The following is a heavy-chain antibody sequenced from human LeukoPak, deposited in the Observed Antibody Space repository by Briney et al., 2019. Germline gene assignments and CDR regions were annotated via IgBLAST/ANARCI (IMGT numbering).Heavy chain of an antibody. Sequence: PSETLSLTCGVSGHSIRSASYWGWIRQPPGKGLEWIGSIYHSGNTYYNSSLKSRLIISIDTAKNQISLKLSSVAAADTAMYYCARGRGGSGDRVIFDSWGQGSVVTISS. J-gene: IGHJ4*02. D-gene: IGHD1-26*01. CDR1: GHSIRSASY. CDR2: IYHSGNT. V-gene: IGHV4-38-2*01. CDR3: ARGRGGSGDRVIFDS.